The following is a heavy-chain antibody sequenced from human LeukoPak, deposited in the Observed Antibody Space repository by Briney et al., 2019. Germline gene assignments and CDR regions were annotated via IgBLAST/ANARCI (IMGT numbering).Heavy chain of an antibody. J-gene: IGHJ6*03. CDR1: GGSISSSGYY. CDR3: AREGGGDYEYYYYYMDV. V-gene: IGHV4-39*07. CDR2: IYYSGST. Sequence: SETLSLTCTVSGGSISSSGYYWGWIRQPPGKGLEWIGSIYYSGSTYYNPSLKSRVTISVDTSKNQFSLKLSSVTAADTAVYCCAREGGGDYEYYYYYMDVWGKGTTVTVPS. D-gene: IGHD4-17*01.